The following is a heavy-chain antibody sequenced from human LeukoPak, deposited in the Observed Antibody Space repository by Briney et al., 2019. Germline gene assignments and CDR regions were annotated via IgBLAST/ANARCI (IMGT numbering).Heavy chain of an antibody. CDR2: ISSSGSTI. CDR1: GFTFSDYY. CDR3: ARGRPFYDFWSGYPSHFDY. D-gene: IGHD3-3*01. V-gene: IGHV3-11*01. J-gene: IGHJ4*02. Sequence: GGSLRLSCAASGFTFSDYYMSWIRQAPGKGLEWVSYISSSGSTIYYADSVKGRFTISRDNAKNSLYLQMNSLRVEDTAVYYCARGRPFYDFWSGYPSHFDYWGQGTLVTVSS.